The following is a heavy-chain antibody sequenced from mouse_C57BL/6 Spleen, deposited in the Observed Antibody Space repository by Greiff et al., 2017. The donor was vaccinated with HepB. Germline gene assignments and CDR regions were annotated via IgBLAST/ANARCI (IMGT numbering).Heavy chain of an antibody. D-gene: IGHD2-1*01. V-gene: IGHV1-64*01. CDR1: GYTFTSYW. J-gene: IGHJ3*01. CDR2: IHPNSGST. Sequence: QVQLQQPGAELVKPGASVKLSCKASGYTFTSYWMHWVKQRPGQGLEWIGMIHPNSGSTNYNEKFKSKATLTVDKSSSTAYMQLSSLTSEDSAVYYCARSVYYGNPFAYWGQGTLVTVSA. CDR3: ARSVYYGNPFAY.